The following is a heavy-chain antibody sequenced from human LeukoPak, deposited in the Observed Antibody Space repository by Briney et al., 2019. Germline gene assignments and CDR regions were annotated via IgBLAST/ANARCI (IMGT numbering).Heavy chain of an antibody. D-gene: IGHD3-22*01. J-gene: IGHJ4*02. CDR2: ISGSGGST. CDR3: AKSRPYYYDSSGYSYYFDY. CDR1: GFTLSSYA. Sequence: GGSLRLSCAASGFTLSSYAMSWVRQAPGKGLEWVSAISGSGGSTYYADSVKGRFTISRDNSMNTLYLQMNSLRAEDTAVYYCAKSRPYYYDSSGYSYYFDYWGQGTLVTVSS. V-gene: IGHV3-23*01.